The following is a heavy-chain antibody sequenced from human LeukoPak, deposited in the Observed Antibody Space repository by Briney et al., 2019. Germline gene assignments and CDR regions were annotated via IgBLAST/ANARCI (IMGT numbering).Heavy chain of an antibody. CDR3: ARTAKYYYGSETYYFFDY. CDR1: GGSISSYY. CDR2: ISYTGST. V-gene: IGHV4-59*01. J-gene: IGHJ4*02. Sequence: SETLSLTCTVSGGSISSYYWSWIRQPPGKGLEWIGYISYTGSTTYNSPLKSRVTISLDTSQNQFSLKLTSVTPADTAVYYCARTAKYYYGSETYYFFDYWGQGTLVTVSS. D-gene: IGHD3-10*01.